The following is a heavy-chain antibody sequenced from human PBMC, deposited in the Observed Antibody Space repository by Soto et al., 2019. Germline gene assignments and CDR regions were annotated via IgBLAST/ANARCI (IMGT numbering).Heavy chain of an antibody. Sequence: GGSLRLSCAVSGFDFSYYYMSWIRQSPGKGLEWLSYISGSGATIYYADSVKGRFTISRDNVDDSLSLHMNNLRGDDTAIYYCVKIRKNYRAEYFQDWGQGTLVTVS. CDR1: GFDFSYYY. V-gene: IGHV3-11*01. J-gene: IGHJ1*01. CDR2: ISGSGATI. D-gene: IGHD1-7*01. CDR3: VKIRKNYRAEYFQD.